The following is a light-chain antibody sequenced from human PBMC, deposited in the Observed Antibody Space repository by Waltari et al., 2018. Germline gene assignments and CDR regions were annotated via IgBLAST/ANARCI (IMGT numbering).Light chain of an antibody. Sequence: QSALTQPASVSGSPGQSITISCTGTSSDVGTYNLVSWYQYHSGKGPKVMIYEGSKRPSGVSNRFSCSESGNTASLTISGLRAEDEADYYCCSYAGGTTSVLFGGGTKLTVL. J-gene: IGLJ2*01. V-gene: IGLV2-23*01. CDR1: SSDVGTYNL. CDR3: CSYAGGTTSVL. CDR2: EGS.